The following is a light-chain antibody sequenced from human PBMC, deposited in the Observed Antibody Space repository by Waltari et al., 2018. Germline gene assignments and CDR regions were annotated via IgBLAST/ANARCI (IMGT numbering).Light chain of an antibody. CDR3: YSTDFSGHDRV. V-gene: IGLV3-10*01. Sequence: SYELTQPPSVSVSPGQTARITCSGDALSKKYAYWYQQKSGQAPVLVIDEDIKRPTGITERCSGSSSGTTATLTISGAHVDDEADYYCYSTDFSGHDRVFGGGTKLTIL. CDR1: ALSKKY. J-gene: IGLJ3*02. CDR2: EDI.